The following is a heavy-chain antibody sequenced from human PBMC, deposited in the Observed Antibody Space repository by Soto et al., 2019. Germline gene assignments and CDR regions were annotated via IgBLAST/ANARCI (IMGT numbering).Heavy chain of an antibody. D-gene: IGHD3-22*01. CDR1: GFSLSTSGMC. CDR3: AHRHYYDSSGYYDSFDY. J-gene: IGHJ4*02. V-gene: IGHV2-70*12. Sequence: SGPTLVNPTQTLTLTCTFSGFSLSTSGMCVSWIRQPPGKALEWLALIDWDDDKYYSTSLKTRLTITKDTSKNQVVLTMTNMDPVDTATYYCAHRHYYDSSGYYDSFDYWGQGTLVTVSS. CDR2: IDWDDDK.